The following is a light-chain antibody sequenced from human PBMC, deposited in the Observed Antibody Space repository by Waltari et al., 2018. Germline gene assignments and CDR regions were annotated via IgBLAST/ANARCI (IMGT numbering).Light chain of an antibody. V-gene: IGLV2-14*01. Sequence: QSALTQPASVSGSPGQSITISCIGTSSPIGGYNYDSWYQQHPGKAPKVMIYDVTKRPSGVSNRFSGSKSGSTASLTISGLQAEDEADYYCSSYTSSNTWVFGGGTKLTVL. CDR3: SSYTSSNTWV. CDR1: SSPIGGYNY. CDR2: DVT. J-gene: IGLJ3*02.